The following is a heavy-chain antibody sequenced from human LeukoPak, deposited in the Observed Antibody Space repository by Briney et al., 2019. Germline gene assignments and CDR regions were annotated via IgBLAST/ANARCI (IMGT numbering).Heavy chain of an antibody. CDR3: ARGRVNADCSSTSCYGGRDYYYYYYMDV. Sequence: GASVKVSCMASGYTFTSYDINWVRQATGQGLEWMGWMNPNSGNTGYAQKFQGRVTITRNTSISTAYMELSSLRSEDTAVYYCARGRVNADCSSTSCYGGRDYYYYYYMDVWGKGTTVTVSS. J-gene: IGHJ6*03. D-gene: IGHD2-2*01. CDR1: GYTFTSYD. CDR2: MNPNSGNT. V-gene: IGHV1-8*03.